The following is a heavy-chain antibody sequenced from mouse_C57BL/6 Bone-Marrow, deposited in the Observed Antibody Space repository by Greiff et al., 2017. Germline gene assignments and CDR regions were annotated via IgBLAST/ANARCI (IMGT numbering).Heavy chain of an antibody. Sequence: QVQLQQPGAELVRPGSSVKLSCKASGYTFTSYWMHWVKQRPIQGLEWIGNIDPSDSETHYNQKFKEKATLTVDKSSSTAYMQLSSLTSEDSAVYYGARWRAVVATRYCDVWGTGTTVTVSS. CDR3: ARWRAVVATRYCDV. D-gene: IGHD1-1*01. CDR2: IDPSDSET. V-gene: IGHV1-52*01. J-gene: IGHJ1*03. CDR1: GYTFTSYW.